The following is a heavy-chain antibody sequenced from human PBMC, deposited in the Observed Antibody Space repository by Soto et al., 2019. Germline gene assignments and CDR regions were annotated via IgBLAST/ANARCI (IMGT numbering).Heavy chain of an antibody. CDR1: GFTFSSYG. CDR3: AKGLVYCSSTSCDGPVDY. Sequence: VQLVESGGGMVQPGRSLRLSCAASGFTFSSYGMHWVRQAPGKGLEWVAVISYDGSNKYYADSVKGRFTISRDNSKNSLYLQMNSLRAEDTAVYYCAKGLVYCSSTSCDGPVDYWGQGTLVTGSS. V-gene: IGHV3-30*18. J-gene: IGHJ4*02. CDR2: ISYDGSNK. D-gene: IGHD2-2*01.